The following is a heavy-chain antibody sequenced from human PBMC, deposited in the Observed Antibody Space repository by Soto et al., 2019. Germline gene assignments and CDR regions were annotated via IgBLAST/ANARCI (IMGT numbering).Heavy chain of an antibody. V-gene: IGHV5-51*01. J-gene: IGHJ5*02. CDR2: IYPGDSDT. CDR1: GYDFTTYW. CDR3: VRLKCSTITCTEGGNWFDP. Sequence: GESLKISCKASGYDFTTYWIGWVRQMHGKGLEWMGIIYPGDSDTRYNPSFQGQVIISADKSFRTAYLQWTSLKASDTAIYYCVRLKCSTITCTEGGNWFDPWGQGTLVTVSS. D-gene: IGHD1-26*01.